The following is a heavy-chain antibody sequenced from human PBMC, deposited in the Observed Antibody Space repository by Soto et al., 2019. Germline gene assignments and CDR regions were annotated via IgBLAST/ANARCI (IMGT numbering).Heavy chain of an antibody. CDR2: MNPNSANT. Sequence: QVQLVQSGAEVKKPGASVKVSCKASGYTFTSYDINWVRQATGQGLEWMGWMNPNSANTDYAQKFQGRVTMTRNTSISTAYMERSSLRSGVTAVYYCARAQANYGMDVWGQGTTVTVSS. V-gene: IGHV1-8*01. CDR3: ARAQANYGMDV. CDR1: GYTFTSYD. J-gene: IGHJ6*02.